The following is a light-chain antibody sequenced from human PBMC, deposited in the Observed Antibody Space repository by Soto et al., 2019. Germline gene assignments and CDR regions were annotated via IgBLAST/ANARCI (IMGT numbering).Light chain of an antibody. CDR3: FSYTSSGTYV. V-gene: IGLV2-14*02. J-gene: IGLJ1*01. CDR1: SSDVGSHNL. Sequence: SVLTQPASVSGSPGQSITISCTGTSSDVGSHNLVSWYQQHPGKAPKLMIYEVSNRPSGVSNRFSGSKSGNTASLTISGLQAEDETDYYCFSYTSSGTYVFGTGTKVTVL. CDR2: EVS.